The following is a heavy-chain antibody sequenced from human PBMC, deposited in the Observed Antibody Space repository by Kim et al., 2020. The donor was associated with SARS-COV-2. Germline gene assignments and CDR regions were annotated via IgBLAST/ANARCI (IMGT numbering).Heavy chain of an antibody. CDR1: GFTFSNYA. CDR2: ISGSGGST. J-gene: IGHJ4*02. CDR3: AKGGVYSSTWGDY. Sequence: GGSLRLSCAASGFTFSNYAMSWVRQAPGKGLEWVSAISGSGGSTYYADFVKGRFTISRDNSKNTLYLQMNSLKAEDTAVYYCAKGGVYSSTWGDYWGQGTQVTVSS. V-gene: IGHV3-23*01. D-gene: IGHD6-13*01.